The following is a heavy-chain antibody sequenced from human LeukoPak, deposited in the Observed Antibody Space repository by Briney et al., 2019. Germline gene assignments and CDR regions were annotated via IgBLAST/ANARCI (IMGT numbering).Heavy chain of an antibody. CDR2: ISAYNGNT. CDR1: GYTFTSYV. V-gene: IGHV1-18*01. CDR3: ASLYRDGDGYNDAFDI. J-gene: IGHJ3*02. Sequence: ASVKVSCKASGYTFTSYVISWVRQAPGQGLEWMGWISAYNGNTNYAQKLQGRVTMTTDTSTSTAYMELRSLRSDDTAVCYCASLYRDGDGYNDAFDIWGQGTMVTVSS. D-gene: IGHD3-16*01.